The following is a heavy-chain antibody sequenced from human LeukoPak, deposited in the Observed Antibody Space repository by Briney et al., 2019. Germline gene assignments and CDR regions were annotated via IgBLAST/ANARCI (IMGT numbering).Heavy chain of an antibody. D-gene: IGHD3-22*01. CDR1: GASIRSGPYY. J-gene: IGHJ4*02. V-gene: IGHV4-39*01. Sequence: PSETLSLTCTVSGASIRSGPYYWSWIRQPPGKGLEWIGSIHHNGKTYYNRSLESRVTISVDTSKSQISLHLSSLTAADTAMYYCASLHYYDSSGSYYAYFDYWGQGTLVTVSS. CDR2: IHHNGKT. CDR3: ASLHYYDSSGSYYAYFDY.